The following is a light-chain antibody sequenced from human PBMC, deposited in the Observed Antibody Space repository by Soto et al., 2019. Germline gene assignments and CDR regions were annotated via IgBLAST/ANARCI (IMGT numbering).Light chain of an antibody. CDR2: GAS. CDR1: QSVGNN. J-gene: IGKJ1*01. V-gene: IGKV3-15*01. Sequence: ETVMAQSPATLSVSPGERATLSCRASQSVGNNLAWYRQKPGQAPSLLIYGASTRATGIPARFSGSGSGTEFTLTISRLQSEDFAVYYCLQYNKWPPWTFGQGTKVDIK. CDR3: LQYNKWPPWT.